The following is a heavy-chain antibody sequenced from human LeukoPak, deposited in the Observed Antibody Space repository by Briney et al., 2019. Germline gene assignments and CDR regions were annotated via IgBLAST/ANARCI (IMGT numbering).Heavy chain of an antibody. CDR3: ARGGYGAHMG. CDR2: INTEGSST. V-gene: IGHV3-74*01. D-gene: IGHD4-17*01. J-gene: IGHJ4*02. CDR1: GFTFSSYW. Sequence: GGSLRLSCAASGFTFSSYWMHWVRQGPGKGLVWVSRINTEGSSTSYADSVKGRFTISRDNAKNTLYLQMSSLRAEDTAIYYCARGGYGAHMGWGQGTLVTVSS.